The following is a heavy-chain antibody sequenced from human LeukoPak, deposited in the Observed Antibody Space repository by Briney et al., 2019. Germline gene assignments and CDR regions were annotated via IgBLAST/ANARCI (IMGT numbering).Heavy chain of an antibody. CDR1: GYTFTSYY. J-gene: IGHJ5*02. CDR3: ARGDYYYGSGSYQRNWFDP. D-gene: IGHD3-10*01. V-gene: IGHV1-46*01. Sequence: GASGKVSCKASGYTFTSYYMHWVRQAAGQGLGWMGIINPSGGSTSYAQKFQGRVTMARDTSTSTVYMELSSLRSEDTAVYYCARGDYYYGSGSYQRNWFDPWGQGTLVTVSS. CDR2: INPSGGST.